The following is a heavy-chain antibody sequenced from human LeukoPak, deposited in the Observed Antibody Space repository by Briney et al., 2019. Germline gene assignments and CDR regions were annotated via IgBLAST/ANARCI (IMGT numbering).Heavy chain of an antibody. J-gene: IGHJ4*02. CDR1: GYSISSGYY. D-gene: IGHD1-26*01. CDR3: ARDQLGIVGALGYFDY. Sequence: SETLSLTCTVSGYSISSGYYWGWIRQPPGKGLEWIGSIYHSGSTYYNPSLKSRVTISVDTSKNQFSLKLSSVTAADTAVYYCARDQLGIVGALGYFDYWGEGTLVTVSS. CDR2: IYHSGST. V-gene: IGHV4-38-2*02.